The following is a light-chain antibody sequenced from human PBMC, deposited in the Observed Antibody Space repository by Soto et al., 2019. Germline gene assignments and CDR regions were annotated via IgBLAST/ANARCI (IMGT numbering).Light chain of an antibody. V-gene: IGKV1-39*01. Sequence: DIQMTQSPSSLSASVGDRVTITCRASQTISRYLNWYRQKPGRAPELLIYAASSLQSGVPSRFSGSGSGTDYTLTISSLEPEDSATYYCQQSLSTPLTFGQGTKVEIK. J-gene: IGKJ1*01. CDR2: AAS. CDR3: QQSLSTPLT. CDR1: QTISRY.